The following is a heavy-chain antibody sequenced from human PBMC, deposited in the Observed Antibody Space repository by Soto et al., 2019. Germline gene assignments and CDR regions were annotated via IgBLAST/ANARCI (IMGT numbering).Heavy chain of an antibody. CDR1: RFTFSSYW. V-gene: IGHV3-74*01. CDR2: INSDGSST. Sequence: EERLVESGGGSVQPGGSLRLSCAASRFTFSSYWMYWVRQAPGKGLVWVSSINSDGSSTRYADSVKGRFSISRDNSKSTLYMQMNTLRSEDTAVYYCARRREGYYYGLDVWGQGTTVTVSS. D-gene: IGHD1-26*01. CDR3: ARRREGYYYGLDV. J-gene: IGHJ6*02.